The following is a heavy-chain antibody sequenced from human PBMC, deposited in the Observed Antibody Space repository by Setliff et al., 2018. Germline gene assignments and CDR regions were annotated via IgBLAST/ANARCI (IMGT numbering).Heavy chain of an antibody. CDR1: GYSISSGHF. J-gene: IGHJ2*01. D-gene: IGHD3-22*01. V-gene: IGHV4-38-2*01. CDR2: IFHSGST. Sequence: SETLSLTCGVSGYSISSGHFWGWIRQPPGKGLEWLGNIFHSGSTYYNPTLNSRVTMSVDTSKNQFSRMLTSVTAADTAVYYCARAVDSSGYFPYWYFDLWGRGALVT. CDR3: ARAVDSSGYFPYWYFDL.